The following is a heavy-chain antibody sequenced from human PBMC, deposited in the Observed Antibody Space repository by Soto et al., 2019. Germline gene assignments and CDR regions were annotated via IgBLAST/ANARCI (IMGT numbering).Heavy chain of an antibody. CDR3: ANGRVHHHDFWSGYYK. J-gene: IGHJ4*02. Sequence: EVQLLESGGGLVQPGGSLRLSCAASGFTFSSYAMSWVRQAPGKGLEWVSAISGSGGSTYYADSVKGRFTISRDNSKNTLYLQMNSLRSEDTAVYYCANGRVHHHDFWSGYYKWGQGTLVTVSS. D-gene: IGHD3-3*01. CDR1: GFTFSSYA. CDR2: ISGSGGST. V-gene: IGHV3-23*01.